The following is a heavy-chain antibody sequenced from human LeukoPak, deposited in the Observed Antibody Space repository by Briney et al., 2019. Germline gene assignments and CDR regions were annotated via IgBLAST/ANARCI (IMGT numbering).Heavy chain of an antibody. CDR2: ISGSGGST. CDR3: ARDYSSGWYEGLFDY. J-gene: IGHJ4*02. CDR1: GYTFSSYG. Sequence: PGGSLRLSCAASGYTFSSYGMNWVRQAPGKGLEWVSAISGSGGSTYYADSVKGRFTISRDNSKNTLYLQMNSLRAEDTAVYYCARDYSSGWYEGLFDYWGQGTLVTVSS. V-gene: IGHV3-23*01. D-gene: IGHD6-19*01.